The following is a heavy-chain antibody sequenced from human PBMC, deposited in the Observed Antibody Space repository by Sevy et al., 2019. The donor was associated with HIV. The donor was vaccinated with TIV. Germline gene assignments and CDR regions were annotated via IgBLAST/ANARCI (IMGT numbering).Heavy chain of an antibody. CDR2: VSGIGGNT. V-gene: IGHV3-23*01. CDR3: AKGSSSGWYVASGTFDI. Sequence: GGSLRLSCAASGFTFSTYAMNWVRQAPGKGREGVLGVSGIGGNTYYADPVKGGFTMSRDNSKNTFYLQMNSLRAEDTATYYCAKGSSSGWYVASGTFDIWGQGTMVTVSS. CDR1: GFTFSTYA. J-gene: IGHJ3*02. D-gene: IGHD6-19*01.